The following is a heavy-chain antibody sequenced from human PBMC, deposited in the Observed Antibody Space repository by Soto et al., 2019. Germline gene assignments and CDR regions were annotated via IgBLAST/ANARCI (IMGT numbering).Heavy chain of an antibody. J-gene: IGHJ4*02. CDR2: IVPLFGTP. CDR1: GGTFSNYA. CDR3: AKAKDPRQHGYNLYDY. V-gene: IGHV1-69*01. Sequence: QVQLVQSGAEVKKPGSSVKVSCKASGGTFSNYAISWVRQAPGQGLEWVGGIVPLFGTPNHAQKFQGRVTITADESTTTAYMTLSSLRSEDTAIYYCAKAKDPRQHGYNLYDYWGQGTLVTVSS. D-gene: IGHD1-1*01.